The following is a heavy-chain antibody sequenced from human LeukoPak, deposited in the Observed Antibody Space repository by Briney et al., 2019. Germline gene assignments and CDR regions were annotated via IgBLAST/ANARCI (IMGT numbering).Heavy chain of an antibody. V-gene: IGHV3-33*01. D-gene: IGHD3-10*01. Sequence: GGSLRLSCAASGFTFSTYGIHWVRQAPGKGLEWVAVIWYGGSIKYYADSVKGRFTISRDNSKNTLYLQMNSLRAEDTAIYYCARAVGPYDYWGQGTLVTVSS. CDR3: ARAVGPYDY. CDR2: IWYGGSIK. J-gene: IGHJ4*02. CDR1: GFTFSTYG.